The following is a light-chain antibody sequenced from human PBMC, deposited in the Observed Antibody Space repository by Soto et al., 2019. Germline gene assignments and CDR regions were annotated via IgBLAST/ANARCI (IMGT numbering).Light chain of an antibody. CDR2: SNV. CDR3: AAWDASLSGWV. V-gene: IGLV1-47*02. Sequence: QSVLTQPPSASGTPGQGVIISCSGTSSNIGSNYVYWYRLLPGTAPKLVMFSNVMRPPGVPDRFSGAKSGTSASLAISGLRPEEEADYFCAAWDASLSGWVFGGGTKLTVL. J-gene: IGLJ3*02. CDR1: SSNIGSNY.